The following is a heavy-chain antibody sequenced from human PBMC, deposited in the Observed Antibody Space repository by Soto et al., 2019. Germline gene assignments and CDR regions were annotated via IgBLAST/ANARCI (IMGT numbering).Heavy chain of an antibody. CDR2: IYYSGST. V-gene: IGHV4-31*03. CDR1: GGSISSGGYY. CDR3: VRASGTGSGYYFYYYGMDV. D-gene: IGHD3-10*01. Sequence: QVQLQESGPGLVKPSQTLSLTCTVSGGSISSGGYYWSWIRQHPGKGLEWIGYIYYSGSTYYNPSLKSRVTISVDTSKNQFSLKLSSVTAADTAVYYCVRASGTGSGYYFYYYGMDVWGQGTTVTVSS. J-gene: IGHJ6*02.